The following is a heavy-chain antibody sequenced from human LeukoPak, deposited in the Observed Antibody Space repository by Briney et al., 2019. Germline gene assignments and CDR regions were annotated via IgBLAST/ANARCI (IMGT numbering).Heavy chain of an antibody. Sequence: GGSLRLSCAASGFTFDDYGMSWVRQAPGKGLEWVSGINWNGGSTGYADSVKGRFTISRDNAKNSLYLQMNSLRAEDTALYYCARDVYYYDSSGPFDYWGQGTLVTVSS. CDR1: GFTFDDYG. V-gene: IGHV3-20*04. J-gene: IGHJ4*02. D-gene: IGHD3-22*01. CDR3: ARDVYYYDSSGPFDY. CDR2: INWNGGST.